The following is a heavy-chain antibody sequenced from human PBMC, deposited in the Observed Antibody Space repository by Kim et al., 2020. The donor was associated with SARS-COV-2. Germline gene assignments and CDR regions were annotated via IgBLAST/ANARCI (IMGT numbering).Heavy chain of an antibody. J-gene: IGHJ4*02. CDR2: ISGSGGST. V-gene: IGHV3-23*01. CDR1: GFTFSSYA. CDR3: AKVPMIVVVITTLPYYFDY. D-gene: IGHD3-22*01. Sequence: GGSLRLSCAASGFTFSSYAMSWVRQAPGKGLEWVSAISGSGGSTYYADSVKGRFTISRDNSKNTLYLQMNSLRAEDTAVYYCAKVPMIVVVITTLPYYFDYWGQGTLVTVSS.